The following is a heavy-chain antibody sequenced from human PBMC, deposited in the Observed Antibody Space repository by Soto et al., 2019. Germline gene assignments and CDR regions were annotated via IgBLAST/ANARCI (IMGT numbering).Heavy chain of an antibody. CDR3: AKSLLRQNGNWFDP. D-gene: IGHD2-15*01. Sequence: SLRLSCAASGFTFSSYGMHWVRQAPGKGLEWVAVISYDGSNKYYADSVKGRFTISRDNSKNTLYLQMNSLRAEDTAVYYCAKSLLRQNGNWFDPWGQGTLVTVSS. CDR1: GFTFSSYG. V-gene: IGHV3-30*18. J-gene: IGHJ5*02. CDR2: ISYDGSNK.